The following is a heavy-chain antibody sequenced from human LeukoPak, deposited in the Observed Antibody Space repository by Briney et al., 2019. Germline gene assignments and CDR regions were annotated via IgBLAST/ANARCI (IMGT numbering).Heavy chain of an antibody. Sequence: SVKVSCKASGYTCTSYDINWVRQAPGQGLEWMGGIIPIFGTANYAQKFQGRVTITTDESTSTAYMELSSLRSEDTAVYYCASSAAAGTRIMDVWGKGTTVTVSS. D-gene: IGHD6-13*01. J-gene: IGHJ6*04. CDR1: GYTCTSYD. CDR2: IIPIFGTA. V-gene: IGHV1-69*05. CDR3: ASSAAAGTRIMDV.